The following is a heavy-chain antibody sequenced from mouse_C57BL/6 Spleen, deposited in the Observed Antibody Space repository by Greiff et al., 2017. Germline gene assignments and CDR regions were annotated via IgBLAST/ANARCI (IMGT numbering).Heavy chain of an antibody. J-gene: IGHJ2*01. CDR1: GYTFTDYY. CDR3: ARGGNWAYFDY. Sequence: VQLQQSGAELVRPGASVKLSCKASGYTFTDYYINWVKQRPGQGLEWIARIYPGSGNTYYNEKFKGKATLTAEKSSSTAYMQLSSLTSEDSAVYFCARGGNWAYFDYWGQGTTLTVSS. V-gene: IGHV1-76*01. D-gene: IGHD4-1*01. CDR2: IYPGSGNT.